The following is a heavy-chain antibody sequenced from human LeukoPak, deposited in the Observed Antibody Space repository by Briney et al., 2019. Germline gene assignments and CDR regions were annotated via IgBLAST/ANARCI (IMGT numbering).Heavy chain of an antibody. D-gene: IGHD3-10*01. CDR3: ARGAYGSGPSALFDY. CDR1: GGSISSYY. J-gene: IGHJ4*02. V-gene: IGHV4-4*07. CDR2: IYTVGST. Sequence: SETLSLTCTVSGGSISSYYWSWIRQPAGKGLEWIWRIYTVGSTNYNPSLKSRVTMSVDTSKNQFSLKLSSVTAADTAVYYCARGAYGSGPSALFDYWGQGTLVTVSS.